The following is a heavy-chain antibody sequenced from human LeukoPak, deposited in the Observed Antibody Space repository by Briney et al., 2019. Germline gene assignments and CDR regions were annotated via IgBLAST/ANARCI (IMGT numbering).Heavy chain of an antibody. CDR3: ARGHGYCSSTSCSLGPVDY. CDR1: GYTFTAYY. CDR2: INPNSGGT. J-gene: IGHJ4*02. V-gene: IGHV1-2*02. D-gene: IGHD2-2*01. Sequence: ASVMVSSTASGYTFTAYYMHWVRQALGQGREWMGWINPNSGGTNYAQKFQGRVTMTRDTSISTAYMELSRLRSDDTAGYYCARGHGYCSSTSCSLGPVDYWGQGTLVTVSS.